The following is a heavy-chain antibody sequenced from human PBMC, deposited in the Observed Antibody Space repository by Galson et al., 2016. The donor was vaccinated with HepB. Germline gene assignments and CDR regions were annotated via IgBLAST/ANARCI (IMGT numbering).Heavy chain of an antibody. Sequence: SCKASGYTFNNYYMHWVRQAPGQGPEWMGIINPSGDSTTYAQKFHGRVTMTRDTSTSTAYMELISLTSEDTAVYYCARVGEDIVATTAGFEHWGQGTLVTVSS. D-gene: IGHD5-12*01. CDR1: GYTFNNYY. V-gene: IGHV1-46*02. J-gene: IGHJ4*02. CDR2: INPSGDST. CDR3: ARVGEDIVATTAGFEH.